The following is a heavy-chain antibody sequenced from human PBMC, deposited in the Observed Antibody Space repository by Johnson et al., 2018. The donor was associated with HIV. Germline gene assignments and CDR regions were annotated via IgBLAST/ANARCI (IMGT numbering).Heavy chain of an antibody. Sequence: VQLVESGGGLVKPGGSLRLSCAASGFTFTNAWMTWVRQAPGKGLEWVGRIKSKTDGGTIDYATPVKGRLTISRDDSKNTLYLQMNSLKTEDTAMYYCAKDRRVYYVWGSYRTSDAFDIWGQGTMVTVSS. CDR1: GFTFTNAW. V-gene: IGHV3-15*01. CDR2: IKSKTDGGTI. D-gene: IGHD3-16*02. J-gene: IGHJ3*02. CDR3: AKDRRVYYVWGSYRTSDAFDI.